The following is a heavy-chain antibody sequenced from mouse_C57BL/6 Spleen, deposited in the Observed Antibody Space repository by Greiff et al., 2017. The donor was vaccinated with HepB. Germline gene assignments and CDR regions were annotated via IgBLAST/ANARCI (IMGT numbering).Heavy chain of an antibody. CDR1: GYTFTSYW. CDR3: ASRGDTVRAGFAY. CDR2: IYPGSGST. J-gene: IGHJ3*01. Sequence: QVQLQQSGAELVKPGASVKMSCKASGYTFTSYWITWVKQRPGQGLEWIGDIYPGSGSTNYNEKFKSKATLTVDTSSSTAYMQLSSLTSEDSAVYYCASRGDTVRAGFAYWGQGSLVTVSA. D-gene: IGHD1-1*01. V-gene: IGHV1-55*01.